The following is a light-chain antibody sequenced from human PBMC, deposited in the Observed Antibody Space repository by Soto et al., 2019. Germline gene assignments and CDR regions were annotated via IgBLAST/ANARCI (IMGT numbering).Light chain of an antibody. CDR2: EVS. CDR1: SSDVGAYDY. CDR3: SSSTSSSTRV. Sequence: QSALTQPASVSGSPGQSITISCTGTSSDVGAYDYVSWYQQHPDKAPKLMIYEVSNRPSGVSNRFSGSKSVNTATLTISGLQADDEADYYCSSSTSSSTRVFGTGTKVTVL. V-gene: IGLV2-14*03. J-gene: IGLJ1*01.